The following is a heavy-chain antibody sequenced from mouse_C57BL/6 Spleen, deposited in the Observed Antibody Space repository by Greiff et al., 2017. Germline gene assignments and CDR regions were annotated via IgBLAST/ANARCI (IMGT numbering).Heavy chain of an antibody. V-gene: IGHV1-5*01. CDR2: IYPGNSYT. CDR3: ARFTAVVAGCG. D-gene: IGHD1-1*01. Sequence: EVQLQQSGTVLARPGASVKMSCKTSGYTFTSYWMHWVKQRPGQGLEWIGAIYPGNSYTSYNQKFKGKARLTADTSASTAYMELSSLTNEDSAVYYCARFTAVVAGCGWGTCATLSV. J-gene: IGHJ2*01. CDR1: GYTFTSYW.